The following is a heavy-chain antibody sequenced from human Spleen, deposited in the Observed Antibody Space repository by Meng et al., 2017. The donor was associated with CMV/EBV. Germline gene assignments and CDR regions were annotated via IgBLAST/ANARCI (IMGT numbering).Heavy chain of an antibody. CDR2: INPKKSAT. CDR3: ARGSPTTIRALVVRNDAFDM. V-gene: IGHV1-2*02. J-gene: IGHJ3*02. Sequence: ASVKVSCKPSGYTFNDYYIHWVRQAPGQGLEWVGWINPKKSATDYAQKFQGRVIMTRDTSITTAYMELNSLRSDDTAVYYCARGSPTTIRALVVRNDAFDMWGHGTMVTVSS. D-gene: IGHD3-22*01. CDR1: GYTFNDYY.